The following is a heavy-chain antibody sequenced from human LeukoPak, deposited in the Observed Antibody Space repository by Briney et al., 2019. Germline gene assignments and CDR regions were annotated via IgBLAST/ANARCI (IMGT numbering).Heavy chain of an antibody. Sequence: GRSLRLSCAASGFTFDDYAMHWVRQAPGKGLEWVSGIGWNGRSIDYADSVKGRFSISRDNAKNSLYLQMNSLTTEDTALYYCAKETSGGYSSGYYYYGMDVWGQGTTVTVSS. D-gene: IGHD6-19*01. CDR3: AKETSGGYSSGYYYYGMDV. CDR2: IGWNGRSI. J-gene: IGHJ6*02. V-gene: IGHV3-9*01. CDR1: GFTFDDYA.